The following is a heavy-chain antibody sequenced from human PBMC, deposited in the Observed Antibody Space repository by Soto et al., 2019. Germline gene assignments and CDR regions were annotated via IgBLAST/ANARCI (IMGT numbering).Heavy chain of an antibody. CDR3: AKEGSPKVSRWDDY. Sequence: PGESLKISCAASGFTFSSYGMHWVRQAPGKGLEWVAVISYDGSNKYYADSVKGRFTISRDNSKNTLYLQMNSLSAEDTAVYFCAKEGSPKVSRWDDYWGQGTLVTVSS. CDR1: GFTFSSYG. D-gene: IGHD1-26*01. J-gene: IGHJ4*02. V-gene: IGHV3-30*18. CDR2: ISYDGSNK.